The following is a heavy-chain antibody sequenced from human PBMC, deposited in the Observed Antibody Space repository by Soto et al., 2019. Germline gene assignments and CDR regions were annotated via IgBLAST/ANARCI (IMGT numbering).Heavy chain of an antibody. V-gene: IGHV3-30*03. CDR3: AREKSSSSSFDY. D-gene: IGHD6-6*01. J-gene: IGHJ4*01. CDR2: ISYDGSNK. Sequence: GGSLRLSCAASGFTFSRYGMHWVRQAPGKGLEWVTIISYDGSNKYFADSVKGRFTISRDNSKNTLYLQMNSLRAEDTAVYYCAREKSSSSSFDYWGQGTLVTVSS. CDR1: GFTFSRYG.